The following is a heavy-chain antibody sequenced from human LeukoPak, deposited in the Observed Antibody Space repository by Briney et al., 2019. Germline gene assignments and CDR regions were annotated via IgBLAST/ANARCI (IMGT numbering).Heavy chain of an antibody. CDR3: ARARGGSGSYGHFDS. CDR1: GDSISGYY. Sequence: SETLSLTCTVSGDSISGYYWTWIRQPAGKGLEWIGRIYTSGSTNYNPSLKSRVTMSVDTSKNQFSLKMSSLTAADTVMYYCARARGGSGSYGHFDSWGQGTLVTVSS. J-gene: IGHJ4*02. CDR2: IYTSGST. V-gene: IGHV4-4*07. D-gene: IGHD1-26*01.